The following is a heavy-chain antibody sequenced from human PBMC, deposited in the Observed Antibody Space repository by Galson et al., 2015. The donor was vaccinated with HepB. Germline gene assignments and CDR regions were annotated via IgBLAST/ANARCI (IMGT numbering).Heavy chain of an antibody. CDR3: ARGLEDWEPTLDY. D-gene: IGHD3/OR15-3a*01. Sequence: SLRLSCAASGFTFSSYAMHWVRQAPGKGLEWVGVIWYDENNKYYADSVKGRFTISRDNSKNTLYLQMNSLRAEDTAVYYCARGLEDWEPTLDYWGQGTLVTVSS. CDR2: IWYDENNK. CDR1: GFTFSSYA. J-gene: IGHJ4*02. V-gene: IGHV3-33*01.